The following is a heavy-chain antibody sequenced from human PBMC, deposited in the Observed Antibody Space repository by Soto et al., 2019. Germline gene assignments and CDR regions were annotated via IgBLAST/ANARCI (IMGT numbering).Heavy chain of an antibody. V-gene: IGHV3-30*03. J-gene: IGHJ4*02. CDR3: ARDSRYCTNGVCFVDY. CDR1: GFTFSSYG. Sequence: PGGSLRLSCAASGFTFSSYGMHWVRQAPGKGLEWVAVISYDGSNKYYADSVKGRFTISRDNGKNSLYLQMSSLRAEDTAVYYCARDSRYCTNGVCFVDYWGQGTLVTVSS. D-gene: IGHD2-8*01. CDR2: ISYDGSNK.